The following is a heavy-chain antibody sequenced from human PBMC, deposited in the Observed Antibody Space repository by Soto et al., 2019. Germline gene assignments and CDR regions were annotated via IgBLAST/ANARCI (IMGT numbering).Heavy chain of an antibody. CDR1: GYTFTSSG. Sequence: QVQLVQSGAEVKKPGASVKVSCKASGYTFTSSGISLVRQAPGQGVWWMGGISVYNGKTNYAQNLQGRLTLTTDTSTSTAYMELRSLRSDDTAVYYCARDPTYYDFWSGDNRFDPWGQGTLVTVSS. D-gene: IGHD3-3*01. J-gene: IGHJ5*02. CDR3: ARDPTYYDFWSGDNRFDP. V-gene: IGHV1-18*04. CDR2: ISVYNGKT.